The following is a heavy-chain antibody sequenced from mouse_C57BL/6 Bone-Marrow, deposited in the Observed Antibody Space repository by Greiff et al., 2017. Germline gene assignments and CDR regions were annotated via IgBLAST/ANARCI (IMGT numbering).Heavy chain of an antibody. CDR1: GYTFTSYW. D-gene: IGHD4-1*01. Sequence: QVQLKQPGAELVKPGASVKMSCKASGYTFTSYWITWVKQRPGQGLEWIGDIYPTSGRTNYNEKFKSKAILTVDTSSNTAYMQLSRLTSEDSAVFYCARSGPLGRSFDYWGQGTTLTVSS. CDR3: ARSGPLGRSFDY. CDR2: IYPTSGRT. V-gene: IGHV1-55*01. J-gene: IGHJ2*01.